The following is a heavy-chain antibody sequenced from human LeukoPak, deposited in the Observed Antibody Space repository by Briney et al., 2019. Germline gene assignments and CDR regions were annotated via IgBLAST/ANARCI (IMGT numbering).Heavy chain of an antibody. Sequence: PGGSLRHPCAASGFTFRSYALHWVRQAPRKGLEYVSGISGNGGTTYYPDSLKGRFTVSRDNSKNTLYLQVGSLRPEDMAVYYCTRGIYYASGSSPAYWGQGTLVIVS. CDR2: ISGNGGTT. V-gene: IGHV3-64*02. J-gene: IGHJ4*02. D-gene: IGHD3-10*01. CDR1: GFTFRSYA. CDR3: TRGIYYASGSSPAY.